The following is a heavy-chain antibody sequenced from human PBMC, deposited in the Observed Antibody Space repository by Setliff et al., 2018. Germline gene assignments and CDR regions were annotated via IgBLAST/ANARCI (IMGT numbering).Heavy chain of an antibody. V-gene: IGHV1-69*05. CDR3: AALRVVTNSPTSYYYYMDV. CDR1: GGTFSSNG. Sequence: SVKVSCKASGGTFSSNGISWVRQAPGQGLEWMGGINPIFGTTTYAQKFQGRVTITTDESTNTAYMDLSSLTSDDTAIYYCAALRVVTNSPTSYYYYMDVWGEGTTVTVSS. J-gene: IGHJ6*03. D-gene: IGHD2-21*02. CDR2: INPIFGTT.